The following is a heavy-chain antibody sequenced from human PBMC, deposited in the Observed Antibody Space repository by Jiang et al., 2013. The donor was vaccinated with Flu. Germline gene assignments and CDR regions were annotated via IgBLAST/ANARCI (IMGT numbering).Heavy chain of an antibody. CDR2: INPNSGGT. D-gene: IGHD6-19*01. Sequence: SGAEVKKPGASVKVSCKASGYTFIGYYMHWVRQAPGQGLEWMGWINPNSGGTNYAQKFQGRVTMTRDTSISTAYMELSRLRSDDTAMYYCAREVVATASGYSSGWYSLVYSYNAMDVWGQGTTVTVSS. CDR1: GYTFIGYY. CDR3: AREVVATASGYSSGWYSLVYSYNAMDV. J-gene: IGHJ6*02. V-gene: IGHV1-2*02.